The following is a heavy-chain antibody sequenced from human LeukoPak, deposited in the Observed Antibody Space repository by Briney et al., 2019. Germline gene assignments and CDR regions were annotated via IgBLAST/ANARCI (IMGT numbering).Heavy chain of an antibody. CDR3: ARDPGRSPDY. CDR2: INSNGDDT. D-gene: IGHD1-26*01. V-gene: IGHV3-64*01. Sequence: GGSLRLSCAASGFTFSHYSMHWVRQVPGRGLEYVSAINSNGDDTYYVNSVKGRFTISRDNSKNTLYLQIGSLRAEDMAVYYCARDPGRSPDYWGQGTLVTVS. CDR1: GFTFSHYS. J-gene: IGHJ4*02.